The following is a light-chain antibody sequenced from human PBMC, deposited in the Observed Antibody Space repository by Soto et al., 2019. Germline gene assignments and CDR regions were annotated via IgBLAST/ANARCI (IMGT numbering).Light chain of an antibody. J-gene: IGKJ4*01. Sequence: DIQMTQSPSSLSASVGDRVTITCRASQSIANFLNWYQQKPGKVPKLLIYAASSLRSGVPSRFSGSGSGTDFTLTISSLQPEDFATYYCQQSYDTLTFGGGTRVEIK. CDR3: QQSYDTLT. V-gene: IGKV1-39*01. CDR2: AAS. CDR1: QSIANF.